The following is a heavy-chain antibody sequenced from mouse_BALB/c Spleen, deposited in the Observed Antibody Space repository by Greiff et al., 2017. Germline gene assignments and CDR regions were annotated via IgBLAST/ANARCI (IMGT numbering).Heavy chain of an antibody. CDR2: INPGSGGT. Sequence: VMLVESGAELVRPGTSVKVSCKASGYAFTNYLIEWVKQRPGQGLEWIGVINPGSGGTNYNEKFKGKATLTADKSSSTAYMQLSSLTSDDSAVYFCARRGTTVVGDVWGAGTTVTVSS. D-gene: IGHD1-1*01. CDR3: ARRGTTVVGDV. V-gene: IGHV1-54*03. J-gene: IGHJ1*01. CDR1: GYAFTNYL.